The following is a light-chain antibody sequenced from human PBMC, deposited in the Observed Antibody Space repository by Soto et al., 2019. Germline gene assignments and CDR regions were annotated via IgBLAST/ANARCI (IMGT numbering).Light chain of an antibody. V-gene: IGLV2-14*03. CDR3: VSYTNPGTYV. J-gene: IGLJ1*01. Sequence: QSALTQPASVSGSPGQSVTISCAGASRDVTDSDSVSWYQHRPGEAPELKILDFTYRPSGVSDRFSGSLSADTASLTISGLPVEEEGDYYCVSYTNPGTYVFGPGTKVTVL. CDR1: SRDVTDSDS. CDR2: DFT.